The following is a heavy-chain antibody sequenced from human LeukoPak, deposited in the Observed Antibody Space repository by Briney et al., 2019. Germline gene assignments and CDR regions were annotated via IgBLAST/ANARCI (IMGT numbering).Heavy chain of an antibody. CDR2: ISTYNGNT. CDR3: ARDEDYGISVNVDY. D-gene: IGHD4-17*01. CDR1: GYSFVLYG. J-gene: IGHJ4*02. V-gene: IGHV1-18*01. Sequence: ASVKISCKASGYSFVLYGISWVRQAPGQGPEWMGWISTYNGNTKYAQKFQGRGTVTTDTSTSTAYMELRSLRSDDTAVYYCARDEDYGISVNVDYWGQGTLVTVSS.